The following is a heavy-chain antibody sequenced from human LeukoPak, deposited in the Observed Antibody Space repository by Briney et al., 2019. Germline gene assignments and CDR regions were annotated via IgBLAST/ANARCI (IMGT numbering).Heavy chain of an antibody. CDR2: ISGSGGST. V-gene: IGHV3-23*01. J-gene: IGHJ4*02. CDR3: ARDSAELDY. Sequence: GGSLRLSCAASGFTFSNYAVTWVRQAPGKGLEWVSAISGSGGSTYYADSVKGRFTISRDNAKNSLYLQMSSLTAEDTALYYCARDSAELDYWGQGTLVTVSS. D-gene: IGHD1-26*01. CDR1: GFTFSNYA.